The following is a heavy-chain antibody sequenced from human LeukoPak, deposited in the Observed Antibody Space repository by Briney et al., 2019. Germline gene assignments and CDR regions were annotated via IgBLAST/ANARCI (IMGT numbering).Heavy chain of an antibody. CDR3: ARDLYGGTSATFDY. Sequence: ASVKVSCKASGYTFTGYYMHWVRQAPGQGLEWMGWINPNSGGTNYAQKFQGRVTMTSDTSISTAYLELSRLRSDNTAVYYCARDLYGGTSATFDYWGQGTLVTVSS. CDR1: GYTFTGYY. CDR2: INPNSGGT. J-gene: IGHJ4*02. D-gene: IGHD4-23*01. V-gene: IGHV1-2*02.